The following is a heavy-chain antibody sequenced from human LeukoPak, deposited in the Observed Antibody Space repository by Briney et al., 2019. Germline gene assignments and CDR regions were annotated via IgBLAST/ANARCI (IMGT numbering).Heavy chain of an antibody. CDR3: ARAPTSVGYYYDSSGYRD. D-gene: IGHD3-22*01. CDR2: IYTSGST. CDR1: GGSISSYY. Sequence: PSETLSRTCTVSGGSISSYYWGWIRQPPGKGLEWIGYIYTSGSTNYNPSLKSRVTMSVDTSKNQFSLKLSSVTAADTAVYYCARAPTSVGYYYDSSGYRDWGQGTLVTVSS. J-gene: IGHJ4*02. V-gene: IGHV4-4*08.